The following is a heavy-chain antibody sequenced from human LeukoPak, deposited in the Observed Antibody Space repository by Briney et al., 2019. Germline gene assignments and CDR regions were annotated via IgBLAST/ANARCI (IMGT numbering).Heavy chain of an antibody. CDR1: GYSISSGYY. CDR2: IYHSGST. V-gene: IGHV4-38-2*02. J-gene: IGHJ4*02. CDR3: ARDYQGGYEDKTVDY. D-gene: IGHD2-2*01. Sequence: PSETLSLTCTVSGYSISSGYYWGWIRQPPGKGLEWIGSIYHSGSTYYNPSLKSRVTISVDTSKNQFSLKLSSVTAADTAVYYCARDYQGGYEDKTVDYWGQGTLVTVSS.